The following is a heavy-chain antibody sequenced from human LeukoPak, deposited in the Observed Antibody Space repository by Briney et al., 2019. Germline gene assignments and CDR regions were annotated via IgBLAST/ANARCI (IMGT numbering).Heavy chain of an antibody. CDR1: GFTFSSYA. V-gene: IGHV3-74*01. CDR2: LNSDGTTI. D-gene: IGHD3-10*02. J-gene: IGHJ4*02. CDR3: VRGAGGPRNYVLDY. Sequence: GGSLRLSCAASGFTFSSYAMNWVRQAPGMGLVWVSRLNSDGTTINYADSVKGRFTISRDNAKNTVYLQMSGLRDDDTALYFCVRGAGGPRNYVLDYWGQGALVSVSS.